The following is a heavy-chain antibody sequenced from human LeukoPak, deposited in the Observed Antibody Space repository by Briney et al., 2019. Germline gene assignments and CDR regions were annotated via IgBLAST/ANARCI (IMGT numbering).Heavy chain of an antibody. CDR2: IYTSGST. J-gene: IGHJ6*03. Sequence: SETLSLTCTVSGGSISSGSYYWRWLRQPAGKGLEWIGRIYTSGSTNYNPSLKSRVTISVDTSKNQFSLKLSSVTAADTAVYYCARLGIAGTESSGSYMDVWGKGATVTISS. CDR3: ARLGIAGTESSGSYMDV. V-gene: IGHV4-61*02. D-gene: IGHD6-19*01. CDR1: GGSISSGSYY.